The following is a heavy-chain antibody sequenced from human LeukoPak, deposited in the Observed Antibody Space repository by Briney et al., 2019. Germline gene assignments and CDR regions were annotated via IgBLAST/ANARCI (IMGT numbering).Heavy chain of an antibody. CDR1: GFTFSSYG. CDR2: IRYDGRNK. J-gene: IGHJ4*02. CDR3: AKDLGYSGYDPLGL. D-gene: IGHD5-12*01. V-gene: IGHV3-30*02. Sequence: GGSLRLSCAPSGFTFSSYGMHWVRHAPGKGLEWVAFIRYDGRNKYYTNSVKGRFTISRDNSKNTLYLQMNSLRAEDTAVYYCAKDLGYSGYDPLGLWGQGTLVTVSS.